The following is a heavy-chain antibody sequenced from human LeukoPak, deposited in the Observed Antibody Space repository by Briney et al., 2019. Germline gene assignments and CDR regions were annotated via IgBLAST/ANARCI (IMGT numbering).Heavy chain of an antibody. CDR2: IGGGGEYT. J-gene: IGHJ4*02. Sequence: GGSLRLSCAASGFTFSSYAMSWVRQAPGKGLEWVSTIGGGGEYTYYADSVKGCSIISRDNSKNTFYLQMNSLRAEDTAVYYCAKVLSGSQDYWGQGTLVTVFS. CDR3: AKVLSGSQDY. V-gene: IGHV3-23*01. CDR1: GFTFSSYA. D-gene: IGHD1-26*01.